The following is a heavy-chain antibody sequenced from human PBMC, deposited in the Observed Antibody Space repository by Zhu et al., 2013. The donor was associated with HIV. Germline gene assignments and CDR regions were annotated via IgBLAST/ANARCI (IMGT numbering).Heavy chain of an antibody. Sequence: EVQLVETGGGLIQPGGSLRLSCAASGFTVSSNYMSWVRQAPGKGLEWVSVIYSGGSTYYADSVKGRFTISRDNSKNTLYLQMNSLRAEDTAVYYCARGTVNIPWGYFDYWGQGTLVTVSS. CDR2: IYSGGST. D-gene: IGHD3-16*01. J-gene: IGHJ4*02. CDR3: ARGTVNIPWGYFDY. CDR1: GFTVSSNY. V-gene: IGHV3-53*02.